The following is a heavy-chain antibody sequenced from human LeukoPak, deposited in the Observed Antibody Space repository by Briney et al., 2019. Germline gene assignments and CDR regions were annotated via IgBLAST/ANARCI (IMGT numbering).Heavy chain of an antibody. CDR2: ISHDGSVK. V-gene: IGHV3-30*18. CDR3: AKDVDYYDSSGVGYFDY. J-gene: IGHJ4*02. Sequence: GGSLRLSCAASGFIFGSYGMHWVRQAPGKGLEWVAVISHDGSVKSYGDFVKGRFTVSRDNSKNTLFLEMNSLRAEDTAMYYCAKDVDYYDSSGVGYFDYWGQGTLVTVSS. D-gene: IGHD3-22*01. CDR1: GFIFGSYG.